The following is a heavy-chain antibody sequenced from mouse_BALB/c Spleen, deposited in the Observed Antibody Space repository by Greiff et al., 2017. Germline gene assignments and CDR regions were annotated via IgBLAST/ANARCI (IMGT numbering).Heavy chain of an antibody. CDR2: IHYSGST. J-gene: IGHJ1*01. V-gene: IGHV3-1*02. Sequence: EVKLVESGPDLVKPSQSLSLTCTVTGYSITSGYSWPWIRQFPGNKLEWMGYIHYSGSTNYNPSLKSRISITRDTSKNQFFLQLNSVTTEDTATYYCARSTTVVARDWYFDVWGAGTTGTVSS. CDR1: GYSITSGYS. CDR3: ARSTTVVARDWYFDV. D-gene: IGHD1-1*01.